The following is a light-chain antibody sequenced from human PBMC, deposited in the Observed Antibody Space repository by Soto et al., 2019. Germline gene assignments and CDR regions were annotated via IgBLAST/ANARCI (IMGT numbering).Light chain of an antibody. V-gene: IGKV3-15*01. Sequence: EIVMTQSPATLSVSPGERATLSCRASQSVRNNLAWYQQKPGQAPRLLIYDASTRATGDPARFSGSGSGTEFTLTISRLQSEDFAIYYCQHYNNWPPWTFGQGTKVEIK. J-gene: IGKJ1*01. CDR1: QSVRNN. CDR3: QHYNNWPPWT. CDR2: DAS.